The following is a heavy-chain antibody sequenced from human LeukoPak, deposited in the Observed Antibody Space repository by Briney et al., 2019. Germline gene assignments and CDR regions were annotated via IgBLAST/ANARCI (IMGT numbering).Heavy chain of an antibody. Sequence: ASVKVSCKASGGTFSSYAISWVRQAPGQGLEWMGRIIPIFGTANYAQKFQGRVTITTDESTSTAYMELSSLRSEDTAVYYCARGMGATRVFDYWGQGTPVTVSS. D-gene: IGHD1-26*01. J-gene: IGHJ4*02. V-gene: IGHV1-69*05. CDR1: GGTFSSYA. CDR2: IIPIFGTA. CDR3: ARGMGATRVFDY.